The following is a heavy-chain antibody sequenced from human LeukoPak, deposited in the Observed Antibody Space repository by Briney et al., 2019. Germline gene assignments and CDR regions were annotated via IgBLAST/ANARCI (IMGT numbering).Heavy chain of an antibody. D-gene: IGHD5-18*01. Sequence: SETLSLTCAVSGGSISSGGYSWSWIRQPPGKGLEWIGCIYHSGSTYYNPSLKSRVTISVDRSKNQFSLKLSSVTAADTAVYYCASKRGYSYGSSTWFDPWGQGTLVTVSS. V-gene: IGHV4-30-2*01. CDR3: ASKRGYSYGSSTWFDP. CDR2: IYHSGST. CDR1: GGSISSGGYS. J-gene: IGHJ5*02.